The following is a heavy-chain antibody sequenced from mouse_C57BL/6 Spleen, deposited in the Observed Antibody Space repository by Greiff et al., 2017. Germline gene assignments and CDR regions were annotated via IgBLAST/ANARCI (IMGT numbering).Heavy chain of an antibody. CDR1: GYTFTNYW. D-gene: IGHD2-12*01. CDR3: ARTYSDEAMDD. Sequence: QVQLKESGAELVRPGTSVKMSCKASGYTFTNYWIGWAKQRPGHGLEWIGDIYPGGGYTNYNEKFKGKATLTADKSSSTAYMQFSSLTSEDSAIYYCARTYSDEAMDDWGQGTSVTVSS. J-gene: IGHJ4*01. CDR2: IYPGGGYT. V-gene: IGHV1-63*01.